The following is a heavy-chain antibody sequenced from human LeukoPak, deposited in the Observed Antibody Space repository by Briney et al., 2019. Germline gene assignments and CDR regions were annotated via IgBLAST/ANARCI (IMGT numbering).Heavy chain of an antibody. Sequence: PSETLSLTCTVSGDSISTSSYCWGWIRQPPGKGLERLGSIYYSGSTYYNPSLKSRVTISVDTSKNQFSLNLYSVTAADTAVFYCARSYFYDYRQIDYWGQGTLVTVSS. CDR3: ARSYFYDYRQIDY. CDR2: IYYSGST. V-gene: IGHV4-39*01. D-gene: IGHD3-22*01. CDR1: GDSISTSSYC. J-gene: IGHJ4*02.